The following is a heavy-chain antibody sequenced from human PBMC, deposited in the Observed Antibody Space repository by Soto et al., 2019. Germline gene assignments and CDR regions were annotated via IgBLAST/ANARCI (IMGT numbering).Heavy chain of an antibody. D-gene: IGHD6-13*01. CDR2: ISSSGSTI. J-gene: IGHJ4*02. V-gene: IGHV3-48*03. Sequence: VQLVESGGGLVQPGGSLRLSCAASGFTFSSYEMNWVRQAPGKGLEWVSYISSSGSTIYYADSVKGRFTISRDNAKNSLYLQMNSLRAEDTAVYYCARNRGDWGIVDYWGQGTLVTVSS. CDR1: GFTFSSYE. CDR3: ARNRGDWGIVDY.